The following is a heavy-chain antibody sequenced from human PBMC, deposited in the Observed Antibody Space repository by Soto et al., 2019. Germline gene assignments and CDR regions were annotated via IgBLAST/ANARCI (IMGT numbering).Heavy chain of an antibody. CDR2: INDSGNI. V-gene: IGHV4-34*01. CDR3: ARGLILWFGELSRRGGYYYYMDV. CDR1: GGSFSGYQ. J-gene: IGHJ6*03. Sequence: QVQLQQWGAGLLKPSETLSLTCAVYGGSFSGYQWTWIRQTPGKGLEWIGEINDSGNINYNPSLKGRVTILLDTPKKQLPLRLSSVTAAASAVYYCARGLILWFGELSRRGGYYYYMDVWGKGTTVTVSS. D-gene: IGHD3-10*01.